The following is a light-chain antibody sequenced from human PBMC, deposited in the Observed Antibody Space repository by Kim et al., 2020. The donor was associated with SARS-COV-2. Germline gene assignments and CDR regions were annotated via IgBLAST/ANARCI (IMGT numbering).Light chain of an antibody. CDR3: QAWDSSVHVV. CDR1: KLGDKY. CDR2: QDT. Sequence: SYELTQPPSVSVSPGQTASITCSGDKLGDKYASWYQQKPGQSPVLVIYQDTKRPSGIPERFSGSNSGNTATLTISGTQAMDEADYYCQAWDSSVHVVIGGGTKLTVL. V-gene: IGLV3-1*01. J-gene: IGLJ2*01.